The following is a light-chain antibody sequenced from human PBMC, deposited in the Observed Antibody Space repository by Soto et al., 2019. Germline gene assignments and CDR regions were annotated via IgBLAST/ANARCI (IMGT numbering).Light chain of an antibody. V-gene: IGLV1-40*01. Sequence: QSALTQPPSVSGAPGQRVTISCTGSSSNIGAGYDVHWCQQFPGTAPKLLIYANNNRPSGVPGRFSGSKSGTSASLAITGLQAEDEADYYCQSYDSSLSGYVFGTGTKVTVL. CDR3: QSYDSSLSGYV. CDR2: ANN. CDR1: SSNIGAGYD. J-gene: IGLJ1*01.